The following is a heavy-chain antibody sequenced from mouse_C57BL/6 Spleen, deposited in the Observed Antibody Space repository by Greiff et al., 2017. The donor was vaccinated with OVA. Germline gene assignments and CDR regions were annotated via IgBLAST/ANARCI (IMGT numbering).Heavy chain of an antibody. Sequence: DVKVEESGGGLVKPGGSLKLSCAASGFTFSSYAISWVRQTPEKRLEWVATISDGGSYTYYPDNVKGRFTISRDNAKNNLYLQMSHLKSEDTAMYYCAREHYTYAMDYWGQGTSVTVSS. CDR2: ISDGGSYT. CDR3: AREHYTYAMDY. CDR1: GFTFSSYA. D-gene: IGHD2-12*01. J-gene: IGHJ4*01. V-gene: IGHV5-4*01.